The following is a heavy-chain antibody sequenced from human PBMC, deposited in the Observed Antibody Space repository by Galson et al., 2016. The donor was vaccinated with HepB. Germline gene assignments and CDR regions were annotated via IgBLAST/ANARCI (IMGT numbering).Heavy chain of an antibody. Sequence: SLRLSCAASGFTFRYFSIHWVRQAPGKGLEWVTIISDDGSSKYYADSVKGRFTISRDNSKNTVNLQMNNLRTEDTAVYYCARGGTGRLAYYYYGMDVWGPGITVTVSS. D-gene: IGHD1-1*01. J-gene: IGHJ6*02. CDR3: ARGGTGRLAYYYYGMDV. CDR2: ISDDGSSK. V-gene: IGHV3-30*04. CDR1: GFTFRYFS.